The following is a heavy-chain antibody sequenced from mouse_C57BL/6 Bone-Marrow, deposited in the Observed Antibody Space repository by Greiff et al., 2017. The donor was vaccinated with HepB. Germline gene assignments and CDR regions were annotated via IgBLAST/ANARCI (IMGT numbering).Heavy chain of an antibody. D-gene: IGHD1-1*01. V-gene: IGHV5-12*01. Sequence: EVQLVESGGGLVQPGGSLKLSCAASGFTFSDYYMYWVRQTPETRLEWVAYISNGGGSTYYPDTVKGRFTISRDNAKNTLYLQMSRLKSEDTAMYYCARPTPYYYGSSFYWYFDVWGTGTTVTVSS. CDR2: ISNGGGST. CDR3: ARPTPYYYGSSFYWYFDV. J-gene: IGHJ1*03. CDR1: GFTFSDYY.